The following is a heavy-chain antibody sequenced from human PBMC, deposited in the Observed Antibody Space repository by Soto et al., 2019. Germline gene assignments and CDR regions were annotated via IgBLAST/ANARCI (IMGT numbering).Heavy chain of an antibody. D-gene: IGHD6-19*01. J-gene: IGHJ4*02. CDR3: ARASSGWYYFDY. V-gene: IGHV4-38-2*01. Sequence: PSETLSLTCAVSGYSISSGYYWGWIRQPPGKGLEWIGSIYHSGSTYYNPSLKSRVTISVDTSKNQFSLKLSSVTAADTAVYYCARASSGWYYFDYWGQGTLVTVSS. CDR1: GYSISSGYY. CDR2: IYHSGST.